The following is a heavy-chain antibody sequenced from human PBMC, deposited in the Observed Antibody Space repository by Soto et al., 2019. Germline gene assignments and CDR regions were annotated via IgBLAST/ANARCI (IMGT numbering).Heavy chain of an antibody. CDR2: MNPNSGNT. Sequence: DSVKVSCKASGYTCPSYDINWVIQATGQGLEWMGWMNPNSGNTGYAQKFQGRVTMTRNTSISTAYMELSSLRSEDTAVYYCARAPQLLLLRWGPYYFDYWGQGTLVTVS. CDR1: GYTCPSYD. D-gene: IGHD3-22*01. V-gene: IGHV1-8*01. J-gene: IGHJ4*02. CDR3: ARAPQLLLLRWGPYYFDY.